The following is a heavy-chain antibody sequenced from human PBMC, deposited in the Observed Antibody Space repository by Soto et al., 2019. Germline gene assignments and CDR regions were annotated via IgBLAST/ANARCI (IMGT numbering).Heavy chain of an antibody. CDR3: AREDYGDYVAAFDI. V-gene: IGHV3-11*01. Sequence: PGRLMRLSCAASEFTFIDYYMSWIIQAPGKGLEWVSYISSSGSTIYYADSVKGRFTISRDNAKNSLYLQMNSLRAEDTAVHYCAREDYGDYVAAFDIWGQGTMVPVSS. J-gene: IGHJ3*02. D-gene: IGHD4-17*01. CDR2: ISSSGSTI. CDR1: EFTFIDYY.